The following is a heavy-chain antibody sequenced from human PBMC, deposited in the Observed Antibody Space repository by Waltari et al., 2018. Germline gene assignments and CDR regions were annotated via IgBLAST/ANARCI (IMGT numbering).Heavy chain of an antibody. Sequence: EVQLLEYGGGLVQPGGSLRFSCAASGFTFSSSPMSWVRPAPGKGLEWVSSISDSGGGTYYADSVKGRFTISRDNSKNTLYLQLNSLRAEDTAVYYCAKYSSAAAEDFQHWGQGTLVTVSS. CDR2: ISDSGGGT. CDR1: GFTFSSSP. CDR3: AKYSSAAAEDFQH. V-gene: IGHV3-23*01. J-gene: IGHJ1*01. D-gene: IGHD6-13*01.